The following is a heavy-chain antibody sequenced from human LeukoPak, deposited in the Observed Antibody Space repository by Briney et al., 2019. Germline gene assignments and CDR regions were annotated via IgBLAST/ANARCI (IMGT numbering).Heavy chain of an antibody. V-gene: IGHV1-2*02. CDR2: INPNSGAT. Sequence: ASVKVSCKASGYTFTGYYLHWVRQAPGQGLEWMGWINPNSGATNYAQKFQGRVTMTRDTSISTAYMELSRLRSDDTAVYYCARQYLYDFWSGYYGYWGQGTLVTVSS. J-gene: IGHJ4*02. CDR1: GYTFTGYY. D-gene: IGHD3-3*01. CDR3: ARQYLYDFWSGYYGY.